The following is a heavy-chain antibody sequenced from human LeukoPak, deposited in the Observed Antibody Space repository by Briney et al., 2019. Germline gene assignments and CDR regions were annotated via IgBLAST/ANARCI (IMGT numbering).Heavy chain of an antibody. CDR1: GGSFSGYY. Sequence: MSSETLSLTCAVYGGSFSGYYWSWIRQPPGKGLEWIGEINHSGSTNYNPSPKSRVTISVDTSKNQFSLKLSSVTAADTAVYYCARAPLNLIQLWPQYYFDYWGQGTLVTVSS. V-gene: IGHV4-34*01. CDR3: ARAPLNLIQLWPQYYFDY. CDR2: INHSGST. J-gene: IGHJ4*02. D-gene: IGHD5-18*01.